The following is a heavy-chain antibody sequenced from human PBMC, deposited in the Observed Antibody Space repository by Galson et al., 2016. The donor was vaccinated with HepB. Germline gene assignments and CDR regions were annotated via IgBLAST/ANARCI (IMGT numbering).Heavy chain of an antibody. CDR2: IDRSSATI. CDR1: GFSLSSYT. D-gene: IGHD3-3*01. J-gene: IGHJ4*02. CDR3: ARDPSGLGAIFGVVKPPDY. Sequence: SLRLSCAASGFSLSSYTMNWVRQAPGKGLEWLSYIDRSSATIYYADSVKGRLTVSRDNAKNSLSLQMNSLRAEDTALYYCARDPSGLGAIFGVVKPPDYWGQGSLVTVSS. V-gene: IGHV3-48*01.